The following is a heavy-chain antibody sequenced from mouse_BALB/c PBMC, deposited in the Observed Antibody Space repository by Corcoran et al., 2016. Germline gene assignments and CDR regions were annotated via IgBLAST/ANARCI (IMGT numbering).Heavy chain of an antibody. J-gene: IGHJ1*01. CDR2: IDPANGNT. Sequence: EVQLQQSGAELVKPGASVKLSCTASGFNIKDTYMHWVKQRPEQGLEWIGRIDPANGNTKYDPKFQGKAIITADTSSNTGYLQLSSLTAEDTAVYYCARWDWYFDVWGAGTTVTVSS. CDR3: ARWDWYFDV. CDR1: GFNIKDTY. V-gene: IGHV14-3*02.